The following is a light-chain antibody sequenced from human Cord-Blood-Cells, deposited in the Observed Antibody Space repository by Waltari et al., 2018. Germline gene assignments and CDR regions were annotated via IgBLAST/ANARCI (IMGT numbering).Light chain of an antibody. Sequence: QSALTQPASVSASPGQSITISCTGTTSAVGGYNYVSWYQQHPGKAPKLMIYEVSNRPSGVSNRFSGSKSGNTASLTISGLQAEDEADYYCSSYTSSSTLVFGGGTKLTVL. CDR3: SSYTSSSTLV. V-gene: IGLV2-14*01. CDR2: EVS. CDR1: TSAVGGYNY. J-gene: IGLJ2*01.